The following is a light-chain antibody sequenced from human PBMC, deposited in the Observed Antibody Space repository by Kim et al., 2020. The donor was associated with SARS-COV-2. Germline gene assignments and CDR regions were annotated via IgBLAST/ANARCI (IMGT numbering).Light chain of an antibody. CDR3: SSYTSSNTYV. V-gene: IGLV2-14*03. CDR1: TNDKGNYNY. CDR2: DVN. J-gene: IGLJ1*01. Sequence: GQSVTSSRTGPTNDKGNYNYVSWYQQAPDRAPKVIIYDVNKRPSGVSNRFSGSKSDGTASLTNSELQAEDEADYYCSSYTSSNTYVFGPGAKVTVL.